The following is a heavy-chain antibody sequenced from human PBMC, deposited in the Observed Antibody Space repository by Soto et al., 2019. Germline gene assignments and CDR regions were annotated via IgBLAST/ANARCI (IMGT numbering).Heavy chain of an antibody. CDR1: GFTVSSND. J-gene: IGHJ5*02. Sequence: PLEESGGGWIQPGGSLRLSCAASGFTVSSNDMNWVRQAPGKGLEWVSIIYSGGTTYYADSLKGRFTISRETSKNTVVLQMNRLRIEATAVYYCTGDSEDGTTGRWVDVWGQGTLVIVSS. CDR3: TGDSEDGTTGRWVDV. D-gene: IGHD2-15*01. V-gene: IGHV3-53*01. CDR2: IYSGGTT.